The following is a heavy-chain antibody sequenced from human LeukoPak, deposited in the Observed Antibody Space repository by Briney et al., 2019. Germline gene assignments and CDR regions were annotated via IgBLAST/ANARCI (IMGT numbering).Heavy chain of an antibody. CDR2: ISSSGSTI. Sequence: PGGSLRLSCAASGFTFSSYEMNWVRQAPGKGLEWVSYISSSGSTIYYADSVKGRFTISRDNAKNSLCLQMNSLRAEDTAVYYCARVGGSQRDYWGQGTLVTVSS. CDR1: GFTFSSYE. J-gene: IGHJ4*02. CDR3: ARVGGSQRDY. D-gene: IGHD6-25*01. V-gene: IGHV3-48*03.